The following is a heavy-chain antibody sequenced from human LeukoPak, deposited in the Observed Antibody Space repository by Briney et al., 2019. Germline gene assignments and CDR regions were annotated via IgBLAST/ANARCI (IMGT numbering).Heavy chain of an antibody. D-gene: IGHD6-6*01. J-gene: IGHJ3*02. Sequence: GGSLRLSCAASGFTFSSYGMHWVRQAPGKGLEWVAVISYDGSNKYYADSVKGRFTISRDNSKNTLYLQMSSLRAEDTAVYYCRSLIAARQDAFDIWGQGTMVTASS. CDR3: RSLIAARQDAFDI. V-gene: IGHV3-30*03. CDR1: GFTFSSYG. CDR2: ISYDGSNK.